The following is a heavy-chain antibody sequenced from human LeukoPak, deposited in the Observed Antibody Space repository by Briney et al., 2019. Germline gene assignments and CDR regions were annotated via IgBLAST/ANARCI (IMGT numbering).Heavy chain of an antibody. J-gene: IGHJ4*02. D-gene: IGHD3-3*01. V-gene: IGHV4-30-4*08. Sequence: SETLSLTCTVSGGSISSGDYYWSWIRQPPGKGLEWIGYIYYGGSTYYNPSLKSRVTISVDTSKNQFSLKLSSVTAADTAVYYCARVDFWSDYFFDFWGQGTLVTVSS. CDR1: GGSISSGDYY. CDR3: ARVDFWSDYFFDF. CDR2: IYYGGST.